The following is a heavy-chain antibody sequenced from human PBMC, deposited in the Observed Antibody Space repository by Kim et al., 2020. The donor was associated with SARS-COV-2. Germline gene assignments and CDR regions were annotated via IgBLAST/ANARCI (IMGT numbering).Heavy chain of an antibody. CDR3: ARHINWKSAIGV. Sequence: VGSLRLSCEASGFSFSTYWMSWVRQAPGKGLEWVANIKQDGSEKYYVDSVKGRFTISRDNAKKSVHLQMNSLRAEDRAVYYCARHINWKSAIGVWGQGTTVTVSS. J-gene: IGHJ6*02. CDR2: IKQDGSEK. D-gene: IGHD1-1*01. CDR1: GFSFSTYW. V-gene: IGHV3-7*01.